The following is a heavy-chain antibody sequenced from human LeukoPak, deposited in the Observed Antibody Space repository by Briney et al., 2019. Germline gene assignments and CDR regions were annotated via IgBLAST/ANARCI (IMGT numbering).Heavy chain of an antibody. Sequence: GGSLRLSCAASGFTFTTYWMHWVRQAPGKGLVWVSHINSDGSITSYEDSVKGRFTISRDNAKNTLYPQMNSLRAKDTAVYYCAKDDLYSSGWYGTFDYWGQGTLVTVSS. D-gene: IGHD6-19*01. CDR2: INSDGSIT. J-gene: IGHJ4*02. CDR1: GFTFTTYW. CDR3: AKDDLYSSGWYGTFDY. V-gene: IGHV3-74*01.